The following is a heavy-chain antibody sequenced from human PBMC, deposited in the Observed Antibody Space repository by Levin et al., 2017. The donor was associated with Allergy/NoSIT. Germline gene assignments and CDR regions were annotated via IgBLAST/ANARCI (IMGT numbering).Heavy chain of an antibody. CDR2: IVPIFGTP. J-gene: IGHJ3*01. CDR1: GGSVTDFA. V-gene: IGHV1-69*06. CDR3: ARGQSVGTGLDF. D-gene: IGHD4-23*01. Sequence: SVKVSCKTSGGSVTDFAINWVRQAPGKGLEWMGGIVPIFGTPNFVQRYAEKFQDRLTITADTSATIGYMELSGLRSDDSAIYYCARGQSVGTGLDFWGQGTIVIVSS.